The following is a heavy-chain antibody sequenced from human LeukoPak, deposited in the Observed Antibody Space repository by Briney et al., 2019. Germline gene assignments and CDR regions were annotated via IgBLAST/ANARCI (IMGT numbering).Heavy chain of an antibody. D-gene: IGHD3-9*01. CDR2: IKEDGSEK. V-gene: IGHV3-7*01. J-gene: IGHJ4*02. Sequence: GGSLRLSCAASGFTFRRYWMTWVRQAPGKGLEWVANIKEDGSEKHYVDSVKGRFTISRDNAKNSLYLQMNSLRAEDTAVYYCARDPDFYDILTGYFDYWGQGTLVTVSS. CDR3: ARDPDFYDILTGYFDY. CDR1: GFTFRRYW.